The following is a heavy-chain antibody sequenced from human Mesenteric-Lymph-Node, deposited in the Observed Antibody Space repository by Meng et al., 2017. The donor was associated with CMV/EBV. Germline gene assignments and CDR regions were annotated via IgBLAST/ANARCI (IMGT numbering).Heavy chain of an antibody. CDR2: ISSSGSTI. CDR1: GFPFSDYS. Sequence: ASGFPFSDYSMSWLRQAPGKGLGWVSYISSSGSTIYYAASVKGRFTISRATAKNTLYLQMDPLRAEDTAVYYCARGGGTGVEWYFDLWGRGTLVTVSS. V-gene: IGHV3-11*04. D-gene: IGHD3/OR15-3a*01. CDR3: ARGGGTGVEWYFDL. J-gene: IGHJ2*01.